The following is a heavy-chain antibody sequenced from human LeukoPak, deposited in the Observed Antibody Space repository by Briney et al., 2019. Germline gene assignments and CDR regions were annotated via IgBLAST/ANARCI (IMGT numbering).Heavy chain of an antibody. CDR1: GFTFDDYW. CDR2: MSEDGNEI. D-gene: IGHD2-2*01. Sequence: GGSLRLSCGASGFTFDDYWMSWVRQAPGKGLEWVAKMSEDGNEIFYVDSVKGRFTISRDNTKKSLYLQLNSLRPEDSAVYYCARPRGCGSARCNNFDYWGQGTLVTVSS. J-gene: IGHJ4*02. V-gene: IGHV3-7*01. CDR3: ARPRGCGSARCNNFDY.